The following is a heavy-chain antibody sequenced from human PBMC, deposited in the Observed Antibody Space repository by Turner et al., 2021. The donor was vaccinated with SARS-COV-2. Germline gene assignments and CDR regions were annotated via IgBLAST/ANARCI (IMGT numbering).Heavy chain of an antibody. Sequence: QLQLPESGPGLVKPSETLSLTCTVSGCSITSSTYYWGWIRQPPGKGLDWIGSIFSSGSTYYNPSLKSRVTISVDTSKNQFSLKLTSVTAADTAVYYCARSYHTYYFDYWGQGTLGTVSS. V-gene: IGHV4-39*01. CDR2: IFSSGST. CDR3: ARSYHTYYFDY. J-gene: IGHJ4*02. D-gene: IGHD2-2*01. CDR1: GCSITSSTYY.